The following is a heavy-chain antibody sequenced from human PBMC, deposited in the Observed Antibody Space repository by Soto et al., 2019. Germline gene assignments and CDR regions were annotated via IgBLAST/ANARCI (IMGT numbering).Heavy chain of an antibody. Sequence: GASVKVSCKASGYTFTSYGISWVRQAPGQGLEWMGWISAYNGNTNYAQKLQGRVTMTTDTSTSTAYMELRSLRSDDTAVYYCARDTPYYYDSSGWAAFDIWGEGTMVTVSS. V-gene: IGHV1-18*04. CDR1: GYTFTSYG. J-gene: IGHJ3*02. CDR3: ARDTPYYYDSSGWAAFDI. CDR2: ISAYNGNT. D-gene: IGHD3-22*01.